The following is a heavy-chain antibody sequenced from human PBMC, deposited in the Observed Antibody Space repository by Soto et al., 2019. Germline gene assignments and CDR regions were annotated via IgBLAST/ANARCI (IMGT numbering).Heavy chain of an antibody. CDR3: AREGSNYYYYYGMDV. Sequence: PGESLKISCKGSGYSFTSYWIGWVRQMPGKGLEWMGIIYPGDSDTRYSPSFQGQVTISADKSISTAYLQWSSLKASDTAMYYCAREGSNYYYYYGMDVWGQGTTVTVSS. D-gene: IGHD2-2*01. CDR2: IYPGDSDT. V-gene: IGHV5-51*01. CDR1: GYSFTSYW. J-gene: IGHJ6*02.